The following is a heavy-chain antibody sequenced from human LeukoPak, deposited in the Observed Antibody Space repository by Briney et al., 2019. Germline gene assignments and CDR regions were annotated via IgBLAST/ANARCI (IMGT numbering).Heavy chain of an antibody. CDR2: VSGSGGST. D-gene: IGHD1-14*01. CDR1: GFTFRTYA. J-gene: IGHJ5*02. CDR3: SKTDTGANADRSCFDP. V-gene: IGHV3-23*01. Sequence: GGSPRLSCAAYGFTFRTYAMSWVRQAPGKGLEWVSTVSGSGGSTYYADSVKGRFTISRDNSKNTLYLQMNSPRADDTAVYYCSKTDTGANADRSCFDPWGQGTLVTVSS.